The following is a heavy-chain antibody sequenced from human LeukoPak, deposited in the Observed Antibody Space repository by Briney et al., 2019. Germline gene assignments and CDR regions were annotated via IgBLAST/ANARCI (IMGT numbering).Heavy chain of an antibody. CDR1: GFTFSSYA. D-gene: IGHD1-14*01. CDR3: AKDLEPTAYYYYYMDV. V-gene: IGHV3-23*01. CDR2: ISGSGGST. J-gene: IGHJ6*03. Sequence: PGGSLRLSCAASGFTFSSYAMSWVRQAPGKGLEWVSAISGSGGSTYYADSVKGRFTISRDNSKNTLYLRMNSLRAEDTAVYYCAKDLEPTAYYYYYMDVWDKGTTVTVSS.